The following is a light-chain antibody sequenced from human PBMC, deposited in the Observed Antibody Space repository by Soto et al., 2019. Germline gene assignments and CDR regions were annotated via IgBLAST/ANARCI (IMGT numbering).Light chain of an antibody. CDR2: AAS. Sequence: IQITQSPSSLSASVGDRVTITCRASQSISSSLNWYQQKPGEAPKILIYAASYLRSGVPSRFSGSGSGTDFTLTISSLQSEDFGTYYCQQSYDTRTFGQGTKVDI. J-gene: IGKJ1*01. V-gene: IGKV1-39*01. CDR1: QSISSS. CDR3: QQSYDTRT.